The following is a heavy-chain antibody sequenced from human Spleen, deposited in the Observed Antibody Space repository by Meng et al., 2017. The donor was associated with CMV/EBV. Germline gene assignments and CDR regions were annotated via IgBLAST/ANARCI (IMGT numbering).Heavy chain of an antibody. CDR2: MNPNSGNT. CDR1: GYTFTNYD. Sequence: ASVKVFCKASGYTFTNYDINWVRQATGQGLEWMGWMNPNSGNTGSEQKFQGRVTMTRNTSISTAYMELSSLRSEDTAVYYCARMTGDPGYYYYGMDVWGQGTTVTVSS. J-gene: IGHJ6*02. CDR3: ARMTGDPGYYYYGMDV. D-gene: IGHD3-16*01. V-gene: IGHV1-8*01.